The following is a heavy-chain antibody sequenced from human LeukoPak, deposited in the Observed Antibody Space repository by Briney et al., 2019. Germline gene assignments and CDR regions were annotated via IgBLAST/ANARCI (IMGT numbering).Heavy chain of an antibody. Sequence: SETLSLTCTVSGGSFSGYYWSWIRQPPGKGLQWIGEINHSGSTNYNPSLKSRVTVSIDTSKNQFSLKLSSVTAADTAVYYCAGHRGDGYNRPLGDWGQGTLVTVSS. V-gene: IGHV4-34*01. CDR1: GGSFSGYY. CDR3: AGHRGDGYNRPLGD. D-gene: IGHD5-24*01. CDR2: INHSGST. J-gene: IGHJ4*02.